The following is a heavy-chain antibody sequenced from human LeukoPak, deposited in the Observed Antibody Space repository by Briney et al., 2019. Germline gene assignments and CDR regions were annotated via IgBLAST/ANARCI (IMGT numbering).Heavy chain of an antibody. V-gene: IGHV4-39*01. D-gene: IGHD6-13*01. CDR2: IYYSGST. J-gene: IGHJ4*02. Sequence: SETLSLTCTVSGGSISGSGYYWGWIRQPPGKGLEWIGSIYYSGSTYYNPSLKSRVTISVDTSKNQFSLKLSSVTAADTAVYYCARQGAAAGISRVFDYWGQGTLVTVSS. CDR1: GGSISGSGYY. CDR3: ARQGAAAGISRVFDY.